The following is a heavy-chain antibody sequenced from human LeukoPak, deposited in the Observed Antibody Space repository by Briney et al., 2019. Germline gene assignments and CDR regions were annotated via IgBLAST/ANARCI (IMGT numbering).Heavy chain of an antibody. CDR1: GFTVSSNY. D-gene: IGHD5-12*01. Sequence: GGSLRLSCAASGFTVSSNYMSWVRQAPGKGLEWVSVIYSGGDTHYADSVKGRFTISRDNSKNTLYLQMNTLRAEDTAVYYCARASGYSGYDPFDYWGQGTLVTVSS. J-gene: IGHJ4*02. V-gene: IGHV3-53*01. CDR3: ARASGYSGYDPFDY. CDR2: IYSGGDT.